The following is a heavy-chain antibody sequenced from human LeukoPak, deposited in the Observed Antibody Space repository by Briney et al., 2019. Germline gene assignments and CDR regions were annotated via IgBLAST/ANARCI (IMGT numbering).Heavy chain of an antibody. V-gene: IGHV3-49*04. CDR1: GFMFGDYA. CDR3: TSEWTSSPYSGGYNRPLEY. CDR2: IRSKAYGGTT. D-gene: IGHD1-26*01. Sequence: PGGSLRLSCTTSGFMFGDYAMTWVRQAPGKGLEWVGFIRSKAYGGTTDYAASVKGRFTISRDDSKSVASLQMNSLKTEDTAVYYCTSEWTSSPYSGGYNRPLEYWGQGTVVTVSS. J-gene: IGHJ4*02.